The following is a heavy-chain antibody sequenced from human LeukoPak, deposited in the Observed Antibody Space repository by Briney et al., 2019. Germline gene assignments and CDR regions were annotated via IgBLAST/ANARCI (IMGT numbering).Heavy chain of an antibody. CDR2: ISGSGGST. CDR3: AKEGAIGHQDYYYYYMDV. Sequence: GGSLRLSCAASGFTFSSYGMSWVRQAPGKGLEWVSAISGSGGSTYYADSVKGRFTISRDNSKNTLYLQMNSLRAEDTAVYYCAKEGAIGHQDYYYYYMDVWGKGTTVTISS. CDR1: GFTFSSYG. J-gene: IGHJ6*03. V-gene: IGHV3-23*01. D-gene: IGHD3-10*01.